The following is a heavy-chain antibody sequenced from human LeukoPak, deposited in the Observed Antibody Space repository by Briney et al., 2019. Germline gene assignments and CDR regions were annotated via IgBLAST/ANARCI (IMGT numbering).Heavy chain of an antibody. CDR1: GYTFTSYY. J-gene: IGHJ3*02. CDR2: INPSGGST. CDR3: ARYGGQTDAFDI. D-gene: IGHD3-10*01. V-gene: IGHV1-46*01. Sequence: ASVKVSCKASGYTFTSYYMHWVRQAPGQGLEWMGIINPSGGSTSYAQKFQGRVTMTRDTSTSTVYTELSSLRSEDTAVYYCARYGGQTDAFDIWGQGTMVTVSS.